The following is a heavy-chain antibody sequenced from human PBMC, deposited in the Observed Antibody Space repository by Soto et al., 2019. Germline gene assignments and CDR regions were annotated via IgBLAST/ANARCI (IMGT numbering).Heavy chain of an antibody. Sequence: GGPLRLSRAASGFTFSSYAMSSVRHAPGKGLEWVSAISGSGGSTYYADSVKGRFPISRDNSKNTLYLQMNSLRAEDTAVYYCAKGEWFGELLGPFFDYWGQGTLVTVSS. CDR3: AKGEWFGELLGPFFDY. CDR2: ISGSGGST. D-gene: IGHD3-10*01. CDR1: GFTFSSYA. V-gene: IGHV3-23*01. J-gene: IGHJ4*02.